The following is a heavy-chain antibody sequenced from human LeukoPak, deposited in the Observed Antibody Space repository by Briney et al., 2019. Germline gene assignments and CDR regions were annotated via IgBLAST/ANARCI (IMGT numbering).Heavy chain of an antibody. CDR3: ARGGNYRFDY. Sequence: SETLSLTCAVSGLSISSNSWWTWVRQPPGKGLEWIGEIYHSGSTNYNPSLKSRVTISLDKSNNQFSLKVNSVTAADTAVYLCARGGNYRFDYWGQGTLVTVSS. CDR2: IYHSGST. V-gene: IGHV4-4*02. J-gene: IGHJ4*02. CDR1: GLSISSNSW. D-gene: IGHD1-26*01.